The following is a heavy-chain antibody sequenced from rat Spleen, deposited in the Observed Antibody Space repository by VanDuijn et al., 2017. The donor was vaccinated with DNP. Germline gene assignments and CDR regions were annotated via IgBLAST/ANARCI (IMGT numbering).Heavy chain of an antibody. CDR3: TREEPRVLSFFSSLFDY. Sequence: QVQLEESGPGLLQPSQTLSLTCTVSGFSLTKYGISCVRQPPGQGMEWLAAISSGGSSYFNSALKSRLSVSRDTSRSQAFLQMNSLQTEDTAIYFCTREEPRVLSFFSSLFDYWGQGVMVTVSS. J-gene: IGHJ2*01. V-gene: IGHV2S8*01. CDR2: ISSGGSS. D-gene: IGHD1-8*01. CDR1: GFSLTKYG.